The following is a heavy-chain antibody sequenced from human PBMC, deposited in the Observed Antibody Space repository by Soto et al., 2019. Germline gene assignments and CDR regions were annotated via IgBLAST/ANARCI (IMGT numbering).Heavy chain of an antibody. V-gene: IGHV1-69*05. CDR3: AREGADCSGGSCYFDP. Sequence: SVKVSCKASGGTFSSYAISWVRQAPGQGLEWMGGIIPIFGTANYAQKFQGWVTMTRDTSISTAYMELSRLRSDDTAVYYCAREGADCSGGSCYFDPWGQGTLVTVSS. D-gene: IGHD2-15*01. CDR1: GGTFSSYA. J-gene: IGHJ5*02. CDR2: IIPIFGTA.